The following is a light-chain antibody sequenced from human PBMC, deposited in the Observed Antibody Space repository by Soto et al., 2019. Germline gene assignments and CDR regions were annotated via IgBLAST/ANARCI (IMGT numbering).Light chain of an antibody. CDR2: AAS. J-gene: IGKJ1*01. V-gene: IGKV1-6*01. CDR3: LQDYNYPPWT. CDR1: QGIRND. Sequence: AIQMTQSPSSLSASVGDRVPITCRASQGIRNDLGWYQQKPGKAPNLLIYAASSFQSGVPSRFSGSGSGTDFTLTISSLQPEDFATYYCLQDYNYPPWTFGQGTKVEMK.